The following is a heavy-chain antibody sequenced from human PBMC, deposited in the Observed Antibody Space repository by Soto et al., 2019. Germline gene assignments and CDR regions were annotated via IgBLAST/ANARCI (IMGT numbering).Heavy chain of an antibody. Sequence: PSETLSLTSSVSGAALKSGNYYWSWIRQVPGKRLEWMGHIYVTGAVNYKPSLRDRITISQDTSERQFSLNLRLVTAADTAIYFFARLRNATNNYKWFDNWGQGTLVTGSS. CDR1: GAALKSGNYY. CDR3: ARLRNATNNYKWFDN. J-gene: IGHJ5*02. D-gene: IGHD1-20*01. V-gene: IGHV4-31*03. CDR2: IYVTGAV.